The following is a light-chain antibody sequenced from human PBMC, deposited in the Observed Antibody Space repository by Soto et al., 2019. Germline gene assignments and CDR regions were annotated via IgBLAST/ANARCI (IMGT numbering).Light chain of an antibody. CDR1: GSDIGSYNL. J-gene: IGLJ1*01. CDR2: XXT. Sequence: HSALTQPASVSGSPGQSITMSCTGTGSDIGSYNLVSWYQQHPGRAAKLIXFXXTXRPSGVSSRFSGSKSGNTASLTISGLQVEDEADYYCCSYTGGRTHYVFGPGTKVTVL. CDR3: CSYTGGRTHYV. V-gene: IGLV2-23*01.